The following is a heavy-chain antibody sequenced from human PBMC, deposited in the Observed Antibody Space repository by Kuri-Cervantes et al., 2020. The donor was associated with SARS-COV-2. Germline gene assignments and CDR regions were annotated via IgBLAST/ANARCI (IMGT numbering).Heavy chain of an antibody. J-gene: IGHJ5*02. D-gene: IGHD3-16*01. Sequence: GSLRLSCRASGFTFSIYSMNWVRQAPGKELEWIGEINRRGSTNYNPSLKSRVTISVDTSKNQFSLKLSSVTAADTDVYYCASFGGGGSDGGFDPWGQGTLVTVSS. CDR1: GFTFSIYS. CDR2: INRRGST. V-gene: IGHV4-34*01. CDR3: ASFGGGGSDGGFDP.